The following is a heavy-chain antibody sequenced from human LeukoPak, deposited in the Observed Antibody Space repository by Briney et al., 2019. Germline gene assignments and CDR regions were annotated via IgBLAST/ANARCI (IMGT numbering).Heavy chain of an antibody. CDR3: TRLSHVAGAPKVSWFDP. Sequence: PSETLSLTCTVSAYSISDGWLWGWIRPPPGKGLEWIAIIYHSGTTYFNPSLKSRVTMSVDTSKNQFSLKLTSVTAADTAVYYCTRLSHVAGAPKVSWFDPWGQGTLVTVSS. CDR1: AYSISDGWL. CDR2: IYHSGTT. D-gene: IGHD2-15*01. J-gene: IGHJ5*02. V-gene: IGHV4-38-2*02.